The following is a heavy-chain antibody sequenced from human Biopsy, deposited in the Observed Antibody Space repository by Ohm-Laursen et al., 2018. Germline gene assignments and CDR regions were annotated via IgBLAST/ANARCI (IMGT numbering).Heavy chain of an antibody. D-gene: IGHD3-3*01. V-gene: IGHV3-23*01. J-gene: IGHJ3*01. CDR2: ITASGVST. CDR1: GFAFSSFV. Sequence: SLRLSCAASGFAFSSFVMTWVRQAPGKGLEWVSTITASGVSTYYADSVRGRLTISRDNSQNTLFLQMSSLRAEDTAVYYCAKYTPMIFGVVGDDALDLWGQGTMVTVSS. CDR3: AKYTPMIFGVVGDDALDL.